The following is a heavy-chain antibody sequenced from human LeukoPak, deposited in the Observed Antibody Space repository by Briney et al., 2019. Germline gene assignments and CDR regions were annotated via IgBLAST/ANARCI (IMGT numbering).Heavy chain of an antibody. V-gene: IGHV1-69*13. CDR3: ARGSYSYAHAYYYYYMDV. CDR1: GYTFTSYG. CDR2: IIPIFGTA. D-gene: IGHD5-18*01. Sequence: ASVKVSCKASGYTFTSYGINWVRQAPGQGLEWMGGIIPIFGTANYAQKFQGRVTITADESTSTAYMELRSLRSEDTAVYYCARGSYSYAHAYYYYYMDVWGKGTTVTVSS. J-gene: IGHJ6*03.